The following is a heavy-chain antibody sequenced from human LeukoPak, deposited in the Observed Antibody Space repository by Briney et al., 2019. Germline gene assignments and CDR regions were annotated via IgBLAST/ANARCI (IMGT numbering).Heavy chain of an antibody. CDR2: INSDGSRT. V-gene: IGHV3-74*01. Sequence: PGGSLRLSCAASGFTFSSYWMHWVRQAPGKGLVWVSRINSDGSRTSYADSVKGRFTISRDNAKNTLYLRMNSLRAEDTAVYYCARDLASSDYFDYWGQGTLVTVSS. CDR3: ARDLASSDYFDY. CDR1: GFTFSSYW. J-gene: IGHJ4*02. D-gene: IGHD6-6*01.